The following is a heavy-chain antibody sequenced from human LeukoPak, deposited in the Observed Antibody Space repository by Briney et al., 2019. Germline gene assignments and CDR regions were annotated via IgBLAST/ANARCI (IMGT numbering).Heavy chain of an antibody. V-gene: IGHV3-30-3*01. CDR3: ARDVAATGTYTDY. CDR2: ISYDGSNK. D-gene: IGHD6-13*01. J-gene: IGHJ4*02. Sequence: SGGSLRLSCAASGFTFSNYAIHWVRQAPGKGLEWVAVISYDGSNKYYADSVKGRFTISRDNSKNTLYLQMNSLRTEDTAVYYCARDVAATGTYTDYWGQGTLVTVSS. CDR1: GFTFSNYA.